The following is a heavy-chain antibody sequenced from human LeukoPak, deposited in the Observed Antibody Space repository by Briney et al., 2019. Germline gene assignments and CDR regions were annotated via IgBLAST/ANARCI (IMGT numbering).Heavy chain of an antibody. Sequence: PSQTLSLTCTVSGGSISSGDYYWSWIRQPPGKGLEWIGYIYYSGSTYYNPSLKSRVTISVDTSKNQFSLKLSSVTAADTAVYYCARELLWGYYYDSSGYYSDRYFQHWGQGTLVTVSS. CDR2: IYYSGST. CDR1: GGSISSGDYY. V-gene: IGHV4-30-4*01. D-gene: IGHD3-22*01. CDR3: ARELLWGYYYDSSGYYSDRYFQH. J-gene: IGHJ1*01.